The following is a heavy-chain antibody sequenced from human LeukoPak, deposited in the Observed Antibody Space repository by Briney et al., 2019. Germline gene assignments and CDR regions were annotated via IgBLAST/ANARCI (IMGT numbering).Heavy chain of an antibody. V-gene: IGHV4-34*01. D-gene: IGHD5-12*01. CDR2: INHSGST. J-gene: IGHJ4*02. CDR3: ARGPSGYHNT. CDR1: GESFNGYY. Sequence: SETLSLTCAVYGESFNGYYWTWIRQPPGKGLEWIGEINHSGSTNYNPSLKSRVTISVDTSKNQFSLKLSSVTAADTAVYYCARGPSGYHNTGGQGTLVTVSS.